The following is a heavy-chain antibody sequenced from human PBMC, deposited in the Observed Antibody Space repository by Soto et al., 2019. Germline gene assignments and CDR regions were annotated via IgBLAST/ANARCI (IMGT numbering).Heavy chain of an antibody. Sequence: SETLSLTCTVSGGSISSYYWSWIRQPPGKGLEWIGYIYYSGSTNYNPSLKSRVTISVDTSKNQFSLKLSSVTAADTAVYYCARLRDSGYDLAFDYWGQGTLVTVSS. V-gene: IGHV4-59*08. CDR2: IYYSGST. J-gene: IGHJ4*02. D-gene: IGHD5-12*01. CDR1: GGSISSYY. CDR3: ARLRDSGYDLAFDY.